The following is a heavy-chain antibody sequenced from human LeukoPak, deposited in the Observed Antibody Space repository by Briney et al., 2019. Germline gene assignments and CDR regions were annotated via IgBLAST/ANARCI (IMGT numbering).Heavy chain of an antibody. J-gene: IGHJ6*03. V-gene: IGHV4-39*06. D-gene: IGHD5-18*01. Sequence: PSETLSLTCTVSGGSISSSSYYWDWIRQPPGKGLEWIVSIYYSVSTYYNPSLKSRVTISVDTSKNQFDMTMSSVTAADTAVYYCARRNLDTAMVTGYYYYMDVWGKGTTVTVSS. CDR2: IYYSVST. CDR1: GGSISSSSYY. CDR3: ARRNLDTAMVTGYYYYMDV.